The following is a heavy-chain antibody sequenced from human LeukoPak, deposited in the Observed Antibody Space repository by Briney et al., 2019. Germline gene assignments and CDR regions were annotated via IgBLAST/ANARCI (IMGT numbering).Heavy chain of an antibody. CDR2: ISGSGGST. V-gene: IGHV3-23*01. D-gene: IGHD2-15*01. J-gene: IGHJ3*02. CDR3: AKDKGRFCSGGSCYSDAFDI. CDR1: GFTFSSYA. Sequence: GGSLRLSCAAPGFTFSSYAMSWVRQAPGKGLEWVSAISGSGGSTYYADSVKGRFTISRDNSKNTLYLQMNSLRAEDTAVYYCAKDKGRFCSGGSCYSDAFDIWGQGTMVTVSS.